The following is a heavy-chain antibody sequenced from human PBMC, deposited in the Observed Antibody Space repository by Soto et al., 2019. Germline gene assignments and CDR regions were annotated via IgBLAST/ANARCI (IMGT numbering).Heavy chain of an antibody. Sequence: QVQLQESGPGLVKPSQTLSLTCTVSGGSISSGGYYWSWIRQHPGKGLEWIGYMSYSGSTYNNPSLKSRGTISVDTSKNPFSLKLSSVTAADTAVYYCARRDVLRYFDPWGQGTLVTVSS. CDR1: GGSISSGGYY. D-gene: IGHD3-9*01. J-gene: IGHJ5*02. CDR3: ARRDVLRYFDP. CDR2: MSYSGST. V-gene: IGHV4-31*03.